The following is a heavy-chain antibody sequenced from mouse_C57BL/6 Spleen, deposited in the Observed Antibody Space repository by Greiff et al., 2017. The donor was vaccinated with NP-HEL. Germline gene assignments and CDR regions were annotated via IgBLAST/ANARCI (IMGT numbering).Heavy chain of an antibody. D-gene: IGHD1-1*01. CDR2: INPDSSTI. CDR1: GIDFSRYW. Sequence: VQLQQSGGGLVQPGGSLKLSCAASGIDFSRYWMSWVRRAPGKGLEWIGEINPDSSTINYAPSLKDKFIISRDNAKNTLYLQMSKVRSEDTALYYCAGYGSSYGAMDYWGQGTSVTVSS. J-gene: IGHJ4*01. CDR3: AGYGSSYGAMDY. V-gene: IGHV4-1*01.